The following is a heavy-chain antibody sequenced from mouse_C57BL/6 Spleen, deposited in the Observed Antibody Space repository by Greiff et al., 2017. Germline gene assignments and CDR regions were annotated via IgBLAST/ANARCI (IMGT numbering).Heavy chain of an antibody. V-gene: IGHV1-39*01. CDR1: GYSFTDYN. Sequence: VQLQQSGPELVKPGASVKISCKASGYSFTDYNMNWVKQSNGKSLEWIGVINPNYGTNSYNQKFKGKATLTVDHSSSTAYMQINSLTSEDSSVYYCAISQFTTVVYCDYWGQGTTLTVSS. J-gene: IGHJ2*01. CDR2: INPNYGTN. D-gene: IGHD1-1*01. CDR3: AISQFTTVVYCDY.